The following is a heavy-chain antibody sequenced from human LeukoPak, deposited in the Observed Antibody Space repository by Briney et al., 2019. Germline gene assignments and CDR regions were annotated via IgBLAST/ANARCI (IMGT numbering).Heavy chain of an antibody. CDR3: ARDPAMIVVPTGTAGAFDV. J-gene: IGHJ3*01. D-gene: IGHD3-22*01. V-gene: IGHV4-31*03. Sequence: RTSQTLSLTCTVSGGSISSGGYYWSWIRQPPGKGLEWIGYIFYRGSTNYNPSLKSRITMSVDTSKNQFSLKLSSVTAADTAVYYCARDPAMIVVPTGTAGAFDVWRQGTVVTVSS. CDR2: IFYRGST. CDR1: GGSISSGGYY.